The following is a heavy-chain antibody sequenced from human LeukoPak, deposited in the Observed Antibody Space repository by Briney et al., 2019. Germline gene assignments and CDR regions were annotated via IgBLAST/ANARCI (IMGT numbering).Heavy chain of an antibody. Sequence: GGSLRLSCAASGFTFSSYWMCWVRQGPGKGLEWVANIKQDGSEKYYVDSVKGRFTISRDNAKNSLYLQMNSLRAEDTAVYYCARDANYDYVWGSYPVYWGQGTLVTVSS. D-gene: IGHD3-16*02. CDR2: IKQDGSEK. V-gene: IGHV3-7*01. J-gene: IGHJ4*02. CDR3: ARDANYDYVWGSYPVY. CDR1: GFTFSSYW.